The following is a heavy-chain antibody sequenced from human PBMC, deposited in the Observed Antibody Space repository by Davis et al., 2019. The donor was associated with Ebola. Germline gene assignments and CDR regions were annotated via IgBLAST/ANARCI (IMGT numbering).Heavy chain of an antibody. Sequence: GSLRLSCTASGGSISSSSYYWGWIRQPPGKGLEWIGSIYYSGSTYYNPSLKSRVTISVDTSKNQFSLKLSSVTAADTAVYYCARLRRDAFDIWGQGTMVTVSS. CDR3: ARLRRDAFDI. V-gene: IGHV4-39*01. CDR1: GGSISSSSYY. CDR2: IYYSGST. J-gene: IGHJ3*02.